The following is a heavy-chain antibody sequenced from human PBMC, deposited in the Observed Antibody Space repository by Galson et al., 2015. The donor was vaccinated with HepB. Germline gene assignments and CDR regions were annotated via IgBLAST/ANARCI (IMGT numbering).Heavy chain of an antibody. V-gene: IGHV3-30-3*01. Sequence: SLRLSCAASGFTFSSYAMHWVRQAPGKGLEWVAVISYDGSNKYYADSVKGRFTTSRDNSKNTLYLQMNSLRAEDTAVYYCARVYATRRGRPAPGPFDYWGQGTLVTVSS. CDR2: ISYDGSNK. CDR3: ARVYATRRGRPAPGPFDY. J-gene: IGHJ4*02. D-gene: IGHD2-8*01. CDR1: GFTFSSYA.